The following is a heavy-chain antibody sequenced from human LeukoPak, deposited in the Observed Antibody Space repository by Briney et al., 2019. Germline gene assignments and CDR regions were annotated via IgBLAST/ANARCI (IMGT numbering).Heavy chain of an antibody. CDR3: ARDDSDSSGYYYVETY. D-gene: IGHD3-22*01. Sequence: GASVKVSCKASGYTFTSYGISWVRQAPGRGLEWMGWISAYNGNTNYAQKLQGRVTMTTDTSTSTAYMELRSLRSDDTAVYYCARDDSDSSGYYYVETYWGQGTLVTVSS. CDR2: ISAYNGNT. V-gene: IGHV1-18*01. J-gene: IGHJ4*02. CDR1: GYTFTSYG.